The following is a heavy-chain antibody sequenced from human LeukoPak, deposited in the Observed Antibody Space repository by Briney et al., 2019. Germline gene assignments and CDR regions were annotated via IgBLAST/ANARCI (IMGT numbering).Heavy chain of an antibody. CDR3: AKDRRAAAGGFDY. CDR2: ISGSGDNT. J-gene: IGHJ4*02. Sequence: GGSLRLSCAASGFTFSSYVMSWVRQAPGKGLEWVSAISGSGDNTYYADSVKGRFTISRDNSKNTLYLQMNSLRAEDTAVYYCAKDRRAAAGGFDYWGQGILVRVSS. CDR1: GFTFSSYV. V-gene: IGHV3-23*01. D-gene: IGHD6-13*01.